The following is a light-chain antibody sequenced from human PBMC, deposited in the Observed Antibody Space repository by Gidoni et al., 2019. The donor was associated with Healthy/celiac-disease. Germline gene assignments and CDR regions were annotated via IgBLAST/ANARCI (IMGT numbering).Light chain of an antibody. CDR3: QQYNSYSRYT. V-gene: IGKV1-5*03. CDR1: QSISSW. J-gene: IGKJ2*01. Sequence: IQMTQSPSTLSASVGDRVTIPCRASQSISSWLAWYQQKPGKAPKLLIYQASSLESGVPSRFSGSGSGTEFTLTISSLQPDDFATYYCQQYNSYSRYTFGQGTKLEIK. CDR2: QAS.